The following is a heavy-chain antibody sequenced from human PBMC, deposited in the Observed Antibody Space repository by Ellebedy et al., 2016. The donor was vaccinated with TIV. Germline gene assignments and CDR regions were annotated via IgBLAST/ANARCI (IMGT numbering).Heavy chain of an antibody. CDR1: GGSISSGGYF. J-gene: IGHJ4*02. CDR2: IDYIGNT. D-gene: IGHD2-8*02. V-gene: IGHV4-31*03. CDR3: ARDLSHGGVFGH. Sequence: MPSETLSLTCTVSGGSISSGGYFWSWIRQHPGKGLEWIGYIDYIGNTYYNPSLKSRITISVDTSRNQLSLKLSSVTAADTAVYYCARDLSHGGVFGHWGQGTLVTVSS.